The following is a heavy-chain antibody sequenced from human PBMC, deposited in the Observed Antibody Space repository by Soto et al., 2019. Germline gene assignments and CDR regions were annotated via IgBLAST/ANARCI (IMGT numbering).Heavy chain of an antibody. Sequence: SETLSLTCAVSGGSLSSSNWWTWVRQPPGGGLEWIGEIHHGGSTNYNPSLDSRVTISVDKSKNQFSLRLRSVTAADTAVYYCARDPSHEYGGNPDAYDIWGQGTMVTVSS. J-gene: IGHJ3*02. CDR1: GGSLSSSNW. CDR2: IHHGGST. V-gene: IGHV4-4*02. D-gene: IGHD4-17*01. CDR3: ARDPSHEYGGNPDAYDI.